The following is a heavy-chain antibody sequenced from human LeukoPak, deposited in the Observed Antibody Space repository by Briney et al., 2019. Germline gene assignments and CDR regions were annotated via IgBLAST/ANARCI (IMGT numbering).Heavy chain of an antibody. CDR3: ARGRRRITMME. V-gene: IGHV4-30-4*01. CDR2: IYYSGST. CDR1: GGSISSGDYY. J-gene: IGHJ4*02. D-gene: IGHD3-22*01. Sequence: SETVSLTCTVSGGSISSGDYYWSWIRQPPGKGLEWIGYIYYSGSTYYNPSLKSRVTISVDTSKNQFSLKLSSVTAADTAVYYCARGRRRITMMEWGQGTLVTVSS.